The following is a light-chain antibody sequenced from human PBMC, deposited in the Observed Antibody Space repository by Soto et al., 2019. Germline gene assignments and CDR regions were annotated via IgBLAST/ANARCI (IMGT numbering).Light chain of an antibody. Sequence: EIVMTQSPATLSVSPGERATLSCRASQSVSSNLAWYQQKPGQPPRLLIYGASTRATGIPARFSGSGSGTEFTLTISSLQSEDFAVYYCQQYNNWHPWTFGQGTKVEIK. CDR1: QSVSSN. CDR3: QQYNNWHPWT. J-gene: IGKJ1*01. V-gene: IGKV3-15*01. CDR2: GAS.